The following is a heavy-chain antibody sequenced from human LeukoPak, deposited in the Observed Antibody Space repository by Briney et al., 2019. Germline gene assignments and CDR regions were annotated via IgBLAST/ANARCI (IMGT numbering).Heavy chain of an antibody. CDR2: IYYSGST. V-gene: IGHV4-39*01. CDR3: ARSYYYDYRQIDY. D-gene: IGHD3-22*01. Sequence: SETLSLTCTVSGDSISTSSYYWGWLRQPPGKGLEWLGSIYYSGSTYYNPSLKSRVTISVDTSKNQFSLNLYSVTAADTAVFYCARSYYYDYRQIDYWGQGTPVTVSS. J-gene: IGHJ4*02. CDR1: GDSISTSSYY.